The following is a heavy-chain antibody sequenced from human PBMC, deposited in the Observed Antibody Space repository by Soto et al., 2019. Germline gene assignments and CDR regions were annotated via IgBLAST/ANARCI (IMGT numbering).Heavy chain of an antibody. Sequence: QVQLVQSGAEVKKPGSSVKVSCKASEGTFSSYAISWVRQAPGQGLEWMGGIIPIFGTANYAQKFQGRVTITADESTSTAYMELSSLRSEDTAVYYCARGSGSGSYVVQDYWGQGTLVTVSS. CDR2: IIPIFGTA. CDR1: EGTFSSYA. V-gene: IGHV1-69*01. D-gene: IGHD3-22*01. J-gene: IGHJ4*02. CDR3: ARGSGSGSYVVQDY.